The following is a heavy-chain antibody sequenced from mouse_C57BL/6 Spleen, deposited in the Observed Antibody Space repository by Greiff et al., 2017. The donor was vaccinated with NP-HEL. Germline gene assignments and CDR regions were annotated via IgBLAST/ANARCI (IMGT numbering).Heavy chain of an antibody. D-gene: IGHD2-5*01. CDR2: IYPGDGDT. V-gene: IGHV1-82*01. J-gene: IGHJ3*01. CDR3: ARGYSNLAY. CDR1: GYAFSSSW. Sequence: QVQLQQSGPELVKPGASVKISCKASGYAFSSSWMNWVKQRPGKGLEWIGRIYPGDGDTNYNGKFKGKATLTADKSSSTAYMQLSSLTSEDSAVYFCARGYSNLAYWGQGTLVTVSA.